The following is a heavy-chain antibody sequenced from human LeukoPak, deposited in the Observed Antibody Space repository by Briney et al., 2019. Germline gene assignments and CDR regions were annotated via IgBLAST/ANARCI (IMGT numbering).Heavy chain of an antibody. J-gene: IGHJ3*02. V-gene: IGHV3-NL1*01. CDR3: AKKASRVPGNDAFDI. CDR1: GFTFSSYG. D-gene: IGHD4/OR15-4a*01. Sequence: GGSLRLSCAASGFTFSSYGMHWVRQAPGRGPEWVSGVNFGGHMADYAASVRGRFTISRDNSKNTVYLQMNSLRVDDTAVYFCAKKASRVPGNDAFDIWGQGTQVTVSS. CDR2: VNFGGHMA.